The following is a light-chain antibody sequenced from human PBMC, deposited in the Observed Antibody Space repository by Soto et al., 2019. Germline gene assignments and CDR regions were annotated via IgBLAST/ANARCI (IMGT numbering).Light chain of an antibody. CDR3: SSYSSSGTLFV. CDR2: EGT. CDR1: SSDVGGNNY. V-gene: IGLV2-14*01. J-gene: IGLJ1*01. Sequence: GLTEPAPMSGSPGQSITVSCTGTSSDVGGNNYVSWLQQHPGQAPKLLIYEGTTRPSGVSTRFSGSKSGNTASLTISGLQAEDEADYHCSSYSSSGTLFVFGTGTKATVL.